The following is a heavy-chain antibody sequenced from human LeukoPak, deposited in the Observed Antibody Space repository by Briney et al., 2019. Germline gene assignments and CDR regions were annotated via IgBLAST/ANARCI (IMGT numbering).Heavy chain of an antibody. CDR2: IIPIFGTA. CDR1: GGTFSSYA. Sequence: GASVKVSCKASGGTFSSYAISWVRQAPGQGLEWMGGIIPIFGTANYAQKFQGRVTITADESTSTAYMELSSLRSEDTAVYYCARDRYSGSCWGYYFDYWGQGTLVTVSS. V-gene: IGHV1-69*13. CDR3: ARDRYSGSCWGYYFDY. J-gene: IGHJ4*02. D-gene: IGHD1-26*01.